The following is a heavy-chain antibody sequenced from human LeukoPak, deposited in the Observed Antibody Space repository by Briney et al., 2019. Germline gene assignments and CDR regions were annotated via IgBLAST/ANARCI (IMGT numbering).Heavy chain of an antibody. V-gene: IGHV4-4*07. CDR2: IYTSGST. CDR3: ARDLSFYSGSYYIYYYYMDV. D-gene: IGHD1-26*01. Sequence: SETLSLTCTVSGGSISSYYWSWIRQPAGKGLEWIGRIYTSGSTNYNPSLKSRVTISVDKSKNQFSLKLSSVTAADTAVFYCARDLSFYSGSYYIYYYYMDVWGKGTTVTVSS. J-gene: IGHJ6*03. CDR1: GGSISSYY.